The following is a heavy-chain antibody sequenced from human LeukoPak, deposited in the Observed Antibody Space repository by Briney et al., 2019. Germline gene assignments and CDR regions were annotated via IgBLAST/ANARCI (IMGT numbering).Heavy chain of an antibody. J-gene: IGHJ4*02. Sequence: ASMKVSCKAAGYTFTGYYMHWVRQAPGQGLEWMGWINPNSGDTKYAQKFQGRVTMTRDTSISTAYMELSRLTSDDTAVYFCARATHRGYSDYDFDYWGQGTLVTVSS. D-gene: IGHD5-12*01. CDR2: INPNSGDT. CDR3: ARATHRGYSDYDFDY. V-gene: IGHV1-2*02. CDR1: GYTFTGYY.